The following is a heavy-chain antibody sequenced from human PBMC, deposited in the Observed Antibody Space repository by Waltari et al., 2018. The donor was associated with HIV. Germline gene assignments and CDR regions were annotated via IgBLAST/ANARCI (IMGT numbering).Heavy chain of an antibody. CDR2: IGSSGTTI. Sequence: EMQLLESGGGLVQPGGHLMFSWVASGFTSRSYEMNWVRQVPGKGLEWISYIGSSGTTISYADSVKGRFTFSRDNAKKSLFLQMNSLRVEDTAVYWCARVNQVLYYGMDVWGQGTTVTVSS. CDR3: ARVNQVLYYGMDV. J-gene: IGHJ6*02. V-gene: IGHV3-48*03. D-gene: IGHD2-2*02. CDR1: GFTSRSYE.